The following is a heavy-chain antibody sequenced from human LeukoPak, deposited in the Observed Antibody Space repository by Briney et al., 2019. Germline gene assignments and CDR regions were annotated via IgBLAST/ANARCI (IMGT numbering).Heavy chain of an antibody. CDR1: GGSISSSNW. CDR3: ARLSGSSGWYHWFDP. J-gene: IGHJ5*02. CDR2: IYHSGST. D-gene: IGHD6-19*01. Sequence: SGTLSLTCAVSGGSISSSNWWSWVRQPPGKGLEWIGEIYHSGSTNYNPSLKSRVTISVDKSKNQFSLKLSSVTAADTAVYYCARLSGSSGWYHWFDPWGQGTLVTVSS. V-gene: IGHV4-4*02.